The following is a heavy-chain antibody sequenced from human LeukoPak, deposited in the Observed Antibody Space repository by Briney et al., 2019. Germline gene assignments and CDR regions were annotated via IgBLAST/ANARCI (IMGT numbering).Heavy chain of an antibody. CDR3: ARDAERVTGIGY. CDR2: IIPIFGTA. D-gene: IGHD2-21*02. CDR1: GGTFISYA. Sequence: GASVKVSCKASGGTFISYAISWVRQAPGQGLEWMGGIIPIFGTANYAQKFQGRVTITADESTSTAYMELSSLRSEDTAVYYCARDAERVTGIGYWGQGTLVTVSS. V-gene: IGHV1-69*13. J-gene: IGHJ4*02.